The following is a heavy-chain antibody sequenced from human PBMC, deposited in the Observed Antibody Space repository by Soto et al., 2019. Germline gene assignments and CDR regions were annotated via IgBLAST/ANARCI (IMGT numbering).Heavy chain of an antibody. V-gene: IGHV3-11*03. D-gene: IGHD6-13*01. CDR2: ISSSSSYT. Sequence: GGSLRLSCAASGFTFSTYAMTWIRQAPGKGLEWVSYISSSSSYTNYADSVKGRFTISRDNAKNSLYLQMNSLRAEDTAVYYCARSPWGYSNSLDYWGQGTLVTVSS. J-gene: IGHJ4*02. CDR3: ARSPWGYSNSLDY. CDR1: GFTFSTYA.